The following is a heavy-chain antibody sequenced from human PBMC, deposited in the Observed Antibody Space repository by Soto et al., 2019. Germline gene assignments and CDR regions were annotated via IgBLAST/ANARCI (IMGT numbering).Heavy chain of an antibody. V-gene: IGHV1-58*01. D-gene: IGHD6-13*01. Sequence: SVKGSCKASGFTCTISSVQWVRQARGQRLEWIGWIVVGSGNTNYAQKFQERVTITRDMSTSTAYMELSSLRSEDTAVYYCAAEVSPARVEAAATGYYGMDVWGQGTTVSVSS. CDR3: AAEVSPARVEAAATGYYGMDV. J-gene: IGHJ6*02. CDR1: GFTCTISS. CDR2: IVVGSGNT.